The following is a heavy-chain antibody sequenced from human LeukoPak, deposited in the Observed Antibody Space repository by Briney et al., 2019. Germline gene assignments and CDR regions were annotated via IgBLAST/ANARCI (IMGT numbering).Heavy chain of an antibody. CDR1: GYTFTSYG. CDR3: ARYGLNGYCSGGSCSHYYYYGMDV. J-gene: IGHJ6*02. D-gene: IGHD2-15*01. V-gene: IGHV1-18*01. Sequence: ASVKVSCKASGYTFTSYGISWVRQAPGQGLEWMGWISVYNGNTNYAQKLQGRVTMTTDTSTSTAYMELRSLSSDDTAAYYCARYGLNGYCSGGSCSHYYYYGMDVWGQGTTVTVSS. CDR2: ISVYNGNT.